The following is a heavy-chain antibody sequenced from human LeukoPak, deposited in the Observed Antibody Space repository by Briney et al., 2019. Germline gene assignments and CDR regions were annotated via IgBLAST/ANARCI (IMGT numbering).Heavy chain of an antibody. CDR1: GFTFSSYS. D-gene: IGHD1-26*01. J-gene: IGHJ4*02. Sequence: PGGSLRPSCAASGFTFSSYSMNWVRQAPGKGLEWVSSISSSSSYIYYADSVKGRFTISRDNAKNSLYLQMNSLRAEDTAVYYCARDPNGNKPFDYWGQGTLVTVSS. V-gene: IGHV3-21*01. CDR2: ISSSSSYI. CDR3: ARDPNGNKPFDY.